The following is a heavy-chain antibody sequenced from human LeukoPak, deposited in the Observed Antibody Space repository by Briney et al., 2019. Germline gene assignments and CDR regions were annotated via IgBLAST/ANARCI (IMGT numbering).Heavy chain of an antibody. V-gene: IGHV4-39*01. D-gene: IGHD2-2*02. Sequence: SETLSLTCTVSGGSISSSSYYWGWIRQPPGKGLEWIGSIYYSGSTYYNPSLKSRVTISVDTSKNPFSLKLSSVTAADTAVYYCARHFVVVPAAIGWFDPWGQGTLVTVSS. J-gene: IGHJ5*02. CDR2: IYYSGST. CDR3: ARHFVVVPAAIGWFDP. CDR1: GGSISSSSYY.